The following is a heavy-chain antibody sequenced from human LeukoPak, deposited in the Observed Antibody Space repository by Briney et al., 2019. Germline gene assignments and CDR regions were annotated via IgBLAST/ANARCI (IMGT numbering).Heavy chain of an antibody. J-gene: IGHJ4*02. Sequence: GGSLRLSCAASGFTFSSYWMSWVRQAPGKGLEWVANIKQDGSEKYYVDSVKGRFTISRDNAKNSLYLQMNSLRAEDTAVYYCAKQNVLLWFGELLPDYWGQGTLVTVSS. V-gene: IGHV3-7*01. CDR3: AKQNVLLWFGELLPDY. CDR1: GFTFSSYW. D-gene: IGHD3-10*01. CDR2: IKQDGSEK.